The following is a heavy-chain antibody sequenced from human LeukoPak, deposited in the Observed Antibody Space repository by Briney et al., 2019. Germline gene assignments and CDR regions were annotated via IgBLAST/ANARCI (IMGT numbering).Heavy chain of an antibody. D-gene: IGHD3-3*01. CDR1: GYTFTSYD. CDR3: ARVPRRITIFGVASGRAFDI. Sequence: ASVKVSCKASGYTFTSYDINWVRQATGQGLEWRGWMNPNSGNTGYAQKFQGRVTMTRSTSISTAYMELSSLRSEDTAVYYCARVPRRITIFGVASGRAFDIWGQGTMVTVSS. V-gene: IGHV1-8*01. CDR2: MNPNSGNT. J-gene: IGHJ3*02.